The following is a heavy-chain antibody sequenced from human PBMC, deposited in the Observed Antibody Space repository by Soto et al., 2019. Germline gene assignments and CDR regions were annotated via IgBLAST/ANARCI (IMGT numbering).Heavy chain of an antibody. J-gene: IGHJ5*01. D-gene: IGHD2-15*01. V-gene: IGHV3-7*03. CDR3: VKEGGYCSKATWYPPRNHCFDS. CDR1: VFSFIDYG. CDR2: IKFDESEK. Sequence: PGGSLRLSCVASVFSFIDYGISWVRHAQVKGPEWVGNIKFDESEKQYVDSVSGRCSISRDNFRNSLFLQMNSLRAGETAVDYCVKEGGYCSKATWYPPRNHCFDSWGQGNLVTVSS.